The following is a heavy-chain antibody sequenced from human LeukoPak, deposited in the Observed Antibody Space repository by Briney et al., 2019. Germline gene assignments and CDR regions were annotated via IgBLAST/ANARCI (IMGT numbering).Heavy chain of an antibody. Sequence: AGALKSSCKGSGGSFTSYWSGGGRRLPGEGLEWMGSIYPGGSDTRYSPSFQGQVTISADKSISAAYLQWSSLKASDTAMYYCARRPTYYDFWRRPFDYWGQGTLVTVSS. CDR2: IYPGGSDT. D-gene: IGHD3-3*01. J-gene: IGHJ4*02. CDR3: ARRPTYYDFWRRPFDY. V-gene: IGHV5-51*01. CDR1: GGSFTSYW.